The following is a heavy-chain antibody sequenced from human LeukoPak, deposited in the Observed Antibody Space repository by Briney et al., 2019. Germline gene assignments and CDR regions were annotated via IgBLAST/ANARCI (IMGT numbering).Heavy chain of an antibody. D-gene: IGHD6-13*01. CDR2: INPSGGST. V-gene: IGHV1-46*01. J-gene: IGHJ5*02. CDR1: GYTFTSYY. Sequence: ASVKVSCEASGYTFTSYYMHWVRQAPGQGLEWMGIINPSGGSTSYAQKFQGRVTMTRDTSTSTVYMELSSLRSEDTAVYYCVRDRGIAAQLFDPWGQGTLVTVSS. CDR3: VRDRGIAAQLFDP.